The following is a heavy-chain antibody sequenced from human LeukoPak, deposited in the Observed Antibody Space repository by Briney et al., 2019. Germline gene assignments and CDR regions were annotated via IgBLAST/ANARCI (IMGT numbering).Heavy chain of an antibody. D-gene: IGHD6-19*01. V-gene: IGHV3-23*01. J-gene: IGHJ4*02. Sequence: PGGSLRLSCAASGFTLSSYSMNWVRQAPGKGLEWVSAISGSGGSTYYADSVKGRFTISRDNSKNTLYLQMNSLRAEDTAVYYCAKDRGYSSGSSVSWGQGTLVTVSS. CDR2: ISGSGGST. CDR1: GFTLSSYS. CDR3: AKDRGYSSGSSVS.